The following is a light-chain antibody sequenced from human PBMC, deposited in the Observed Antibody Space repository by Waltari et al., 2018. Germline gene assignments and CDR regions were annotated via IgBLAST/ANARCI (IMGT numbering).Light chain of an antibody. CDR2: GVT. CDR3: SLSGGINNVVV. V-gene: IGLV2-8*01. Sequence: QSALTQPPSASGSPGQSVTISRTGARSERNFNSVPWYQQHPGQPPKIIIYGVTKRPSGVPDRFSGSKSGNTASLTVSGLQVEDEAHYYCSLSGGINNVVVFGGGTKLTVL. J-gene: IGLJ2*01. CDR1: RSERNFNS.